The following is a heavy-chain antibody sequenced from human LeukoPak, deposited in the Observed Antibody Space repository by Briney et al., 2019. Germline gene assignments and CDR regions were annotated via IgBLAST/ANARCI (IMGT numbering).Heavy chain of an antibody. V-gene: IGHV3-30*03. Sequence: GGSLRLSCAASGFTFSSYGMHWVRQAPGKGLEWVAVISYDGSNKYYADSVKGRFTISRDNSKNTLYLQMNSLRAEDTAVYYCAREGPSHSSAAFDIWGQGTMVTVSS. CDR1: GFTFSSYG. CDR3: AREGPSHSSAAFDI. J-gene: IGHJ3*02. D-gene: IGHD3-22*01. CDR2: ISYDGSNK.